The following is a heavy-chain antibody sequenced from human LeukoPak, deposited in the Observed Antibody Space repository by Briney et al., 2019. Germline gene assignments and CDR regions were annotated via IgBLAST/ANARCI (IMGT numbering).Heavy chain of an antibody. D-gene: IGHD3-22*01. CDR2: ISGSGGST. V-gene: IGHV3-23*01. J-gene: IGHJ3*02. Sequence: PGGSLRLSCAASGFTFSSYAMSWVRQAPGKGLEWVSAISGSGGSTYYADSVKGRFTISRDNSKNTLYLQMNSLRAEDTAVYCCAKDPDYYDSSEEAFDIWGQGTMVTVSS. CDR3: AKDPDYYDSSEEAFDI. CDR1: GFTFSSYA.